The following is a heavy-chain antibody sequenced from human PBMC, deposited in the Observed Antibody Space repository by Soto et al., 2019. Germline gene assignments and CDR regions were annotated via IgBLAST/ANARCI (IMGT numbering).Heavy chain of an antibody. Sequence: QVQLVESGGGVVQPGRSLRLSCAASGFTFSTYAMHWVRQAPGKGLEWVAVILYDGSKKDYADSVKGQFTISRDNSKNTLYLQMNSLRAEDTAVYYCARVNIAWNDVGAMDVWGQGTTVTVSS. CDR2: ILYDGSKK. CDR1: GFTFSTYA. J-gene: IGHJ6*02. D-gene: IGHD1-1*01. CDR3: ARVNIAWNDVGAMDV. V-gene: IGHV3-30-3*01.